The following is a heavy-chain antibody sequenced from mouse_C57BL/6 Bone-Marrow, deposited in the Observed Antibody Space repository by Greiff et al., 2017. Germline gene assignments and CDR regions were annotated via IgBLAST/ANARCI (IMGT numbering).Heavy chain of an antibody. D-gene: IGHD1-1*01. V-gene: IGHV1-61*01. J-gene: IGHJ1*03. CDR3: ARSTTVVAHWCFDV. CDR1: GYTFTGYW. Sequence: VQLQQSGAELVRPGSSVKLSCTASGYTFTGYWMDWVKQRPGQGLEWIGNIYPADSDTHYNQKFKDKATLTVDESSSTAYMQLSSLTSEDSAVYYCARSTTVVAHWCFDVWGTGTTVTVSS. CDR2: IYPADSDT.